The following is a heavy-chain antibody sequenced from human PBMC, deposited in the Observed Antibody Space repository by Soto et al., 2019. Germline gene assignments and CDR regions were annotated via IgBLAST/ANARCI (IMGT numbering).Heavy chain of an antibody. Sequence: EVQLVESGGGLVKPGGSLRLSCAASGFTFSSYSMNWVRQAPGKGLEWVSSISSSSSYIYYADSVKGRFTISRDNAKKSLYRQMNRLKAEDTAVYYCARDPPQRDYYGSGQTLDYWGQGTLVTVSS. V-gene: IGHV3-21*01. CDR1: GFTFSSYS. CDR3: ARDPPQRDYYGSGQTLDY. CDR2: ISSSSSYI. D-gene: IGHD3-10*01. J-gene: IGHJ4*02.